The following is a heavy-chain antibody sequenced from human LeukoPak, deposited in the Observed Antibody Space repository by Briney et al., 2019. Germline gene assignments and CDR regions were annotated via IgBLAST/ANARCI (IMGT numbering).Heavy chain of an antibody. V-gene: IGHV3-23*01. CDR1: GFTFSSYA. CDR2: ISGSDGST. D-gene: IGHD2-15*01. Sequence: GGSLRLSCAASGFTFSSYAMSWVRQAPGKGLEWVSGISGSDGSTYYADSVKGRFTISRGNSKNTLYVQMNSLRAEDTAVYYCAKARGFCSGGSCYNPFDPWGQGTLVTVSS. J-gene: IGHJ5*02. CDR3: AKARGFCSGGSCYNPFDP.